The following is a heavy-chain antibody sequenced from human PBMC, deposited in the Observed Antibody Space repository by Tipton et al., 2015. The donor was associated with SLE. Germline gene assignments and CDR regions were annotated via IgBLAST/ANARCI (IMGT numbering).Heavy chain of an antibody. CDR1: GGSISSYY. D-gene: IGHD2-2*01. CDR2: IYTSGST. V-gene: IGHV4-4*09. CDR3: AREDIVVVPAALRHNWFDP. Sequence: TLSLTCTVSGGSISSYYWSWIRQPPGKGLEWIGYIYTSGSTNYNPSLKSRVTISVDTSKNQFSLKLSSLTAADTAVYYCAREDIVVVPAALRHNWFDPWGQGTLVTVSS. J-gene: IGHJ5*02.